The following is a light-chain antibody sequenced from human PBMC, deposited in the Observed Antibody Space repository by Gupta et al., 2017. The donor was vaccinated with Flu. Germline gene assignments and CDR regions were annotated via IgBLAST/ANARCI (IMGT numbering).Light chain of an antibody. V-gene: IGLV2-14*01. Sequence: QSALTQPASVSGSPVPSVTLYCSGTYSDIGGYEYVSWYQQHPGKAPKLIIYEVTYRPSGVSNRFSGSKSGNLASLTISGIEAEDEAVYYCDLYKSRSNLEGFGGGTKLTVL. J-gene: IGLJ2*01. CDR2: EVT. CDR1: YSDIGGYEY. CDR3: DLYKSRSNLEG.